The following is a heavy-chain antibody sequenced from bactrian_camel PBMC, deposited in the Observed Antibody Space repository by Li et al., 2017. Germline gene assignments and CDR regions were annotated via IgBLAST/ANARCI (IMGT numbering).Heavy chain of an antibody. CDR2: IATGSGNT. Sequence: DVQLVESGGGLVQPGGSLRLSCAASGFTFSRYSMAWFRQAPGKEREGVARIATGSGNTYYADSVKGRFTISHDNAEATVYLQMNSLKPEDTALYYCVRDYGNYDWTLGTWGQGTQVTVS. CDR1: GFTFSRYS. J-gene: IGHJ4*01. V-gene: IGHV3S40*01. CDR3: VRDYGNYDWTLGT. D-gene: IGHD4*01.